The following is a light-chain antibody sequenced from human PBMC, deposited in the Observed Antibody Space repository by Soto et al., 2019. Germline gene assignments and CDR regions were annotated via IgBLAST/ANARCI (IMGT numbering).Light chain of an antibody. J-gene: IGKJ1*01. CDR1: QTLSVN. CDR2: GAS. V-gene: IGKV3-15*01. CDR3: HQYNDWPRT. Sequence: EIVVTQSPATLSVSPGESVTLSCRATQTLSVNLAWYQQKPGQAPRLLIYGASRRATGIPARFSGSGSGTEFTLTISSLQSEDFAVYYCHQYNDWPRTFGQGTKVEIK.